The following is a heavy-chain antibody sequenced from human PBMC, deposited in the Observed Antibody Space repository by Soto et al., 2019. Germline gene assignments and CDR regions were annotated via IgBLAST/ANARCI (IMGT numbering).Heavy chain of an antibody. D-gene: IGHD2-15*01. CDR2: IMPVFPTP. CDR1: GGTFSTSA. CDR3: AKDKDSQQFDGNYDYRLAV. Sequence: QVQLVQSGAEVKKPGSSVKVSCKSSGGTFSTSAISWVRQAPGQVLEWVGGIMPVFPTPDYAQKFQGRVTVNTNESTTTTYLELTSLRADDTAVYYWAKDKDSQQFDGNYDYRLAVWGQGTANTV. J-gene: IGHJ6*02. V-gene: IGHV1-69*05.